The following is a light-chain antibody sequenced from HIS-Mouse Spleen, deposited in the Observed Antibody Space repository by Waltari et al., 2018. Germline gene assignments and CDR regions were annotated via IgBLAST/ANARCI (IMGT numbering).Light chain of an antibody. CDR2: GDS. V-gene: IGLV3-10*01. CDR1: ALPKKY. J-gene: IGLJ2*01. CDR3: YSTDSSGNHRV. Sequence: SYELTQPPSVSVSPGQTARITCSGDALPKKYAYWYPQKSGQAPVLVIYGDSKRPSGIPERFSGSSSGTMATLTISGAQVEDEADYYCYSTDSSGNHRVFGGGTKLTVL.